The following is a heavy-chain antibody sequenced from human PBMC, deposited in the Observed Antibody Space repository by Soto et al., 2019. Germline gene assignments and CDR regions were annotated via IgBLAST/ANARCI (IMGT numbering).Heavy chain of an antibody. V-gene: IGHV1-18*04. CDR2: ISAYNGNT. Sequence: ASVKVSCKASGYTFTSYGISWVRQAPGQGLEWMGWISAYNGNTNYAQKLQGRVTMTTDTSTSTAYMELRSLRSDDTAVYYCARVPANYAYVWGSYPSPFYFDYWGQGTLVTVSS. D-gene: IGHD3-16*01. J-gene: IGHJ4*02. CDR3: ARVPANYAYVWGSYPSPFYFDY. CDR1: GYTFTSYG.